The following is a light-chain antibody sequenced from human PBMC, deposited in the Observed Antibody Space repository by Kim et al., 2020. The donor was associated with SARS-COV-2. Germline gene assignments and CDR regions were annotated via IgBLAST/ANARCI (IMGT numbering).Light chain of an antibody. J-gene: IGKJ1*01. CDR3: QKYYADPWT. CDR1: QGVTNY. V-gene: IGKV1-27*01. CDR2: AAS. Sequence: VSTGDRVTITCRASQGVTNYLAWYQQKPGKVPTLLIYAASALQSGVPSRFSGSGSGTDFNLTISSLQPEDVATYYCQKYYADPWTFGHGTKVDIK.